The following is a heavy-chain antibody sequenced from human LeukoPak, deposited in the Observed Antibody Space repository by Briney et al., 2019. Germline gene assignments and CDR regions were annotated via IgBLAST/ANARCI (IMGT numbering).Heavy chain of an antibody. CDR2: VSGTGDKT. V-gene: IGHV3-23*01. CDR3: AKPSLPPRPFLTYLYYYLDV. Sequence: GGSLRLSCVASEFTFSRFAMSGVRQAPGRGLEWISSVSGTGDKTHYTDSVKGRFTISRDNSKNTLYLHMSALRAADTAVYYCAKPSLPPRPFLTYLYYYLDVWGEGTTVIVSS. J-gene: IGHJ6*03. D-gene: IGHD2/OR15-2a*01. CDR1: EFTFSRFA.